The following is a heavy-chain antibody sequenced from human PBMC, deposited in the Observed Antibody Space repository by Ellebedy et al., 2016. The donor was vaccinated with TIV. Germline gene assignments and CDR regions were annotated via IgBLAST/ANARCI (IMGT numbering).Heavy chain of an antibody. V-gene: IGHV1-3*01. J-gene: IGHJ4*02. CDR2: INAGNGNT. CDR3: ARAVRGSIRGFMYFDY. D-gene: IGHD3-10*01. Sequence: ASVKVSCKASGYTFTSYAMHWVRQAPGQRLEWMGWINAGNGNTKYSQKFQGRVTITRDTSASTAYMELSSLRSEDTAVYYCARAVRGSIRGFMYFDYWGQGTLVTVSS. CDR1: GYTFTSYA.